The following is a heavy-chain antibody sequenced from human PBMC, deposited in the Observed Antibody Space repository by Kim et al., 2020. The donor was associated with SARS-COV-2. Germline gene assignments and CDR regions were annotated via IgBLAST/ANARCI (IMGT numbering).Heavy chain of an antibody. CDR1: GGSISSSNW. CDR2: IYHSGST. J-gene: IGHJ4*02. D-gene: IGHD1-1*01. CDR3: ARVKELVHTTYFDY. V-gene: IGHV4-4*02. Sequence: SETLSLTCAVSGGSISSSNWWSWVRQPPGKGLEWIGEIYHSGSTNYNPSLKSRVTISVDKSKNQFSLKLSSVTAADTAVYYCARVKELVHTTYFDYWGQGTLVTVSS.